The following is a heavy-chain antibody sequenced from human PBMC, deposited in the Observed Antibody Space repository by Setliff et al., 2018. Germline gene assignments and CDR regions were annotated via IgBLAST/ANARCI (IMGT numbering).Heavy chain of an antibody. CDR2: INGDGTIT. CDR1: GFTSSKYW. V-gene: IGHV3-74*01. CDR3: ASIDWGENFYNMDV. D-gene: IGHD7-27*01. J-gene: IGHJ6*03. Sequence: GGSLRLSCGASGFTSSKYWMYWVRQVPGKGLVWVSRINGDGTITNYADSVKGRFTISRDNAKNTLYLQMNSLRGEDTAVYFCASIDWGENFYNMDVWGKGTTVTVSS.